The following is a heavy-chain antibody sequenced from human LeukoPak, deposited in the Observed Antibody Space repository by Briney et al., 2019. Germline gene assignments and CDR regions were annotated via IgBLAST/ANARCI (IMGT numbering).Heavy chain of an antibody. CDR3: ARDSIKGWLQFPFDY. CDR2: INHSGST. D-gene: IGHD5-24*01. Sequence: PSETLSLTCAVYGGSFSGYYWSWIRQPPGKGLEWIGEINHSGSTNYNPSLKSRVTISVDTSKNQFSLKLSSVTAADTAVYYCARDSIKGWLQFPFDYWGQGTLVTVSS. CDR1: GGSFSGYY. J-gene: IGHJ4*02. V-gene: IGHV4-34*01.